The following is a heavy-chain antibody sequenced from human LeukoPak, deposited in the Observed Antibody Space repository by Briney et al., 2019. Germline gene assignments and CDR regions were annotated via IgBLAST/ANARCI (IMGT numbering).Heavy chain of an antibody. D-gene: IGHD3-10*01. J-gene: IGHJ6*03. CDR1: GFTFSSYW. CDR3: AREDGDPVYYYYMDV. V-gene: IGHV3-74*01. CDR2: IETDGSST. Sequence: GGSLRLSYAASGFTFSSYWMHWVRQAPGKGLVWVSRIETDGSSTNYADSVKGRFTISRDNAKNTLYLQMNSLRAEDTAVYYCAREDGDPVYYYYMDVWGKGTTVTVSS.